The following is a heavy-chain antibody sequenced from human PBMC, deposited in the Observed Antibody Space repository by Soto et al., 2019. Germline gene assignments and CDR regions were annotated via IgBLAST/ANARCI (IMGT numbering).Heavy chain of an antibody. Sequence: PSETLSLTCAVYGGSFSGYYWSWIRQPPGKGLEWIGEINHSGSTNYNPSLKSRVTISVDTSKNQFSLKLSSVTAADTAVYYCARTFISMVRGVIITKDSDYWGQGTLGTVS. CDR2: INHSGST. V-gene: IGHV4-34*01. CDR3: ARTFISMVRGVIITKDSDY. CDR1: GGSFSGYY. J-gene: IGHJ4*02. D-gene: IGHD3-10*01.